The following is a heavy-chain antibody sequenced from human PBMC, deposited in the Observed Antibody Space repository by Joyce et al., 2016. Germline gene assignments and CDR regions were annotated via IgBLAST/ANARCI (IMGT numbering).Heavy chain of an antibody. CDR3: ARVRDYYGSGSQPLDN. J-gene: IGHJ4*02. V-gene: IGHV3-7*01. Sequence: EVQLVESGGGLVQPGGSLSLSCAASGFTFSRYWMGWFRQAPGKGLEWVANIKQDGSEKYYVDSVKGRFTISRDNAKNSLYLQMNSLRAEDTAVYSCARVRDYYGSGSQPLDNWGQGTLVTVSS. CDR2: IKQDGSEK. CDR1: GFTFSRYW. D-gene: IGHD3-10*01.